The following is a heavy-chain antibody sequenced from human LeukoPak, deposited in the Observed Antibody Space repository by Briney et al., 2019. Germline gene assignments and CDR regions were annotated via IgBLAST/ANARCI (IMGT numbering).Heavy chain of an antibody. J-gene: IGHJ4*02. V-gene: IGHV4-59*01. CDR1: GGSFSSYY. CDR2: IYYSGST. D-gene: IGHD3-10*01. Sequence: SETLSLTCTVSGGSFSSYYWSWIRQPPGKGLEWIGYIYYSGSTNYNPSLKSRVTISVDTSKNQFSLKLSSVTAADTAVYYCARENYGSGSYRVDYWGQGTLVTVSS. CDR3: ARENYGSGSYRVDY.